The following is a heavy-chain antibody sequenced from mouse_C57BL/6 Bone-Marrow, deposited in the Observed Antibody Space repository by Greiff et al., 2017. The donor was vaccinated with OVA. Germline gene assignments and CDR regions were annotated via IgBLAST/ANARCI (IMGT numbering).Heavy chain of an antibody. D-gene: IGHD1-1*01. CDR2: IYPGDGDT. J-gene: IGHJ4*01. V-gene: IGHV1-82*01. CDR3: VITTVVAPYYYAMDY. Sequence: VKLVESGPELVKPGASVKISCKASGYAFSSSWMNWVKQRPGKGLEWIGRIYPGDGDTNYNGKFKGKATLTADKTYSTAYMQLSSLTSADSAVYFCVITTVVAPYYYAMDYWGQGTSVTVSS. CDR1: GYAFSSSW.